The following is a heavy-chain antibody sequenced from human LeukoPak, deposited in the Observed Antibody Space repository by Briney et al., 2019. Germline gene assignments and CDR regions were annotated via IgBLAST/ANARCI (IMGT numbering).Heavy chain of an antibody. D-gene: IGHD2-2*01. V-gene: IGHV3-33*01. CDR1: GFTFSSYG. CDR2: IWYDGSNK. CDR3: ARDSSAIVVVPAALPQDQLYYFGY. J-gene: IGHJ4*02. Sequence: QPGRSLRLSCAASGFTFSSYGMHWVRQAPGKGLEWVAVIWYDGSNKYYADSVKGRFTISRDNSKNTLYLQMNSLRAEDTAVYYCARDSSAIVVVPAALPQDQLYYFGYWGQGTLVTVSS.